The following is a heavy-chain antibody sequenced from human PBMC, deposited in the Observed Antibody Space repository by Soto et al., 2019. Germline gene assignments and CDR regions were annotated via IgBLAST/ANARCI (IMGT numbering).Heavy chain of an antibody. V-gene: IGHV3-7*01. J-gene: IGHJ3*02. CDR1: GFTFSSYW. Sequence: GGSLRLSCAASGFTFSSYWMSWVRQAPGKGLEWVANIKQDGSEKYYVDSVKGRFTISRDNAKNSLYLQMNSLRAEDTAVYYCARALTTDIVVVVAGYAFDIWGQGTMVTVSS. D-gene: IGHD2-15*01. CDR3: ARALTTDIVVVVAGYAFDI. CDR2: IKQDGSEK.